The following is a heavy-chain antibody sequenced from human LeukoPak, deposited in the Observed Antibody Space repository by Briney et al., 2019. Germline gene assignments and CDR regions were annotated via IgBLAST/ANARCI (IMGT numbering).Heavy chain of an antibody. CDR2: IKQDGSEK. CDR3: ARGPILNYDILTGYYRDFDY. D-gene: IGHD3-9*01. V-gene: IGHV3-7*03. J-gene: IGHJ4*02. CDR1: GFTFSSYW. Sequence: PGGSLRLSCAASGFTFSSYWMSWVRQAPGKGLEWVANIKQDGSEKYYVDSVKGRFTISRDNAKNSLYLQMNSLRAEDTAVYYCARGPILNYDILTGYYRDFDYWGQGTLVTVSS.